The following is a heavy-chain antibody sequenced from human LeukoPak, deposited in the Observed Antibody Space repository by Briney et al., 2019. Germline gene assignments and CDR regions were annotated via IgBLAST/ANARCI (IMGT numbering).Heavy chain of an antibody. CDR3: AREMYCSGGSCYSVWFDP. Sequence: ASVKVSCKASGYTFTSYDINWVRQATGQGLEWMGWMNPNSGNTGYAQKFQGRVTMTRNTSISTAYMELSSLRSEDTAVYYCAREMYCSGGSCYSVWFDPWGQGTLVTVSS. D-gene: IGHD2-15*01. J-gene: IGHJ5*02. CDR1: GYTFTSYD. CDR2: MNPNSGNT. V-gene: IGHV1-8*01.